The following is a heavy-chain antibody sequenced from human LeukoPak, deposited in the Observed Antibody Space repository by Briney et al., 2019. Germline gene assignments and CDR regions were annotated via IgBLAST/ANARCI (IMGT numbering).Heavy chain of an antibody. V-gene: IGHV1-18*04. CDR3: ARDPPVGATQFDY. Sequence: SVKVSCKASGYSFTSHYMHWVRQPPAQGLEGMGWIRAYNGNTNYAQKLQGRVTMTTDTSTSTAYMGLRSLRSADTAVYYCARDPPVGATQFDYWGQGTLVTVSS. D-gene: IGHD1-26*01. CDR1: GYSFTSHY. CDR2: IRAYNGNT. J-gene: IGHJ4*02.